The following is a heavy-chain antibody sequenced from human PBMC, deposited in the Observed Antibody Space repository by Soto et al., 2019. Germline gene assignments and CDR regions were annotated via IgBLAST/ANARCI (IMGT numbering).Heavy chain of an antibody. CDR2: IIPILGIA. D-gene: IGHD3-10*01. V-gene: IGHV1-69*04. CDR3: ARDRYYGSGSYLVPYYYYYMDV. CDR1: GGTFSSYT. Sequence: ASVKVSCKASGGTFSSYTISWVRQAPGQGLEWMGRIIPILGIANYAQKFQGRVTITADKSTSTAYMELSSLRSEDTAVYYCARDRYYGSGSYLVPYYYYYMDVWGKGTTVTVSS. J-gene: IGHJ6*03.